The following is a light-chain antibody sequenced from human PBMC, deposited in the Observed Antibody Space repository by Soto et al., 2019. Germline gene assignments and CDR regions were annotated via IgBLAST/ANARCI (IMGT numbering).Light chain of an antibody. CDR3: QQSYSSLYT. J-gene: IGKJ2*01. V-gene: IGKV1-39*01. CDR2: AST. CDR1: QSVNNY. Sequence: DIQVTQSPSSLSASVGDRVTVTCRTSQSVNNYLNWYQQKPGRAPKLLIYASTNLQSGVPTRFSGSGFGTYFSLTISSLQPEDFATYYCQQSYSSLYTFGKGTKLEIK.